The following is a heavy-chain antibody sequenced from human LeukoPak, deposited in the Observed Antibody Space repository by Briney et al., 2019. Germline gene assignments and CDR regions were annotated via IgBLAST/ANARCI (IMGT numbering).Heavy chain of an antibody. CDR3: ARDKLQTGTFYYYGMDV. V-gene: IGHV3-30*14. Sequence: GRSLRLSCAASGFTFSNFAMHWVRQAPGKGLEWVAIISYDGVNKYYADSVKGRFTISRHNSKNTLYLQMNSLRAEDTAVYYCARDKLQTGTFYYYGMDVWGQGTTVTVSS. CDR2: ISYDGVNK. CDR1: GFTFSNFA. D-gene: IGHD1/OR15-1a*01. J-gene: IGHJ6*02.